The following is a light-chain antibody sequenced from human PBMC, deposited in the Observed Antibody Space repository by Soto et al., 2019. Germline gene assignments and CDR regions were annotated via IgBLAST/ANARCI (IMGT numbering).Light chain of an antibody. CDR1: QSVDIY. V-gene: IGKV3-11*01. CDR2: DAS. J-gene: IGKJ4*01. Sequence: EVVLTQSPVTLSLSPGDRASLSCKASQSVDIYVDWYQQRPGQAPRLLIYDASKRATGIPARFSGSGSGTDFTLTISSLEPEDSAVYYCQQRRSWPPLTFGGGTKVEIK. CDR3: QQRRSWPPLT.